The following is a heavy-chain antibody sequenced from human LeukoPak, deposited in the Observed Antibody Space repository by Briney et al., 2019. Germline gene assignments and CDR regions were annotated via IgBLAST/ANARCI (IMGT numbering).Heavy chain of an antibody. D-gene: IGHD3-9*01. Sequence: GGSLRLSCAASGFTFSSYGMHWVRQAPGKGLEWVAFIRYDGSNKYYADSVKGRFTISRDNSKNTLYLQMNSLRAEDTAVYYCAKPGMEYYDILTGYYVPWYFDYWGQGTLVTVSS. CDR1: GFTFSSYG. CDR3: AKPGMEYYDILTGYYVPWYFDY. CDR2: IRYDGSNK. J-gene: IGHJ4*02. V-gene: IGHV3-30*02.